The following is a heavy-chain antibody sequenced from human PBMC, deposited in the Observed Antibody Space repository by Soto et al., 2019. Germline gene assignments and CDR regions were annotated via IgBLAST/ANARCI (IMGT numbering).Heavy chain of an antibody. J-gene: IGHJ4*02. D-gene: IGHD4-17*01. Sequence: QVQLVESGGGVVQPGRSLRLSCAASGFTFSSYAMHWVRQAPGKGLEWVAVISYDGSNKYYADSVTGRFTISRDNSKNTLYLQMNSLRAEDTAVYYCARGWVTTGFDYWGQGTLVTVSS. CDR1: GFTFSSYA. CDR2: ISYDGSNK. V-gene: IGHV3-30-3*01. CDR3: ARGWVTTGFDY.